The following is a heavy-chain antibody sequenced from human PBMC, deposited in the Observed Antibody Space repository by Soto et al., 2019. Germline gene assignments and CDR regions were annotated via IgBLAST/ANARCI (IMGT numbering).Heavy chain of an antibody. CDR2: IYYSGST. Sequence: SETLSLTCTVSGGSISSYYWSWIRQPPGKGLEWIGYIYYSGSTNYNPSLKSRVTISVDTSKNQFSLKLSSVTAADTAVYYCARAYGDYYWFDPWGQGTLVTVS. D-gene: IGHD4-17*01. CDR1: GGSISSYY. V-gene: IGHV4-59*01. CDR3: ARAYGDYYWFDP. J-gene: IGHJ5*02.